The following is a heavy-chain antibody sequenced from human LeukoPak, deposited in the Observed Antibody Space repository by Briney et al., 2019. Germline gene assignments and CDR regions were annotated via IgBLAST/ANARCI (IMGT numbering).Heavy chain of an antibody. CDR3: ARDYYDTSGYYTPAFDY. J-gene: IGHJ4*02. CDR2: IKQDGSEK. D-gene: IGHD3-22*01. V-gene: IGHV3-7*01. CDR1: GFTFSSYW. Sequence: GGSLRLSCAASGFTFSSYWMSWVRQAPGLGLEWVANIKQDGSEKHYVDSVKGRFTISRDNAKKSLYLQINSLRDEDTAVYYCARDYYDTSGYYTPAFDYWGQGTLVTVS.